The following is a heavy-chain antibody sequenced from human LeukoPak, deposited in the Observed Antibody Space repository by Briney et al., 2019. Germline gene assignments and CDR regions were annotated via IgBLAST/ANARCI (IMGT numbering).Heavy chain of an antibody. V-gene: IGHV3-11*05. D-gene: IGHD2-15*01. CDR3: ARGSPPDY. J-gene: IGHJ4*02. Sequence: AGTLSLTCAAPGLIVSDYYTSLICQAPGKGLEWLSYISSSSIYTSYTDSLKGRFNISRDNPQTSLYLQLNSLRADDTAGYYCARGSPPDYWGQGTLVTVSS. CDR2: ISSSSIYT. CDR1: GLIVSDYY.